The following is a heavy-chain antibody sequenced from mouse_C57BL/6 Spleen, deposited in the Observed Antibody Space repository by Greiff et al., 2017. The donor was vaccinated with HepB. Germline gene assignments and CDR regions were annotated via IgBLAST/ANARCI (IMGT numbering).Heavy chain of an antibody. CDR2: IRNKANNHAT. CDR1: GFTFSDAW. Sequence: DVMLVESGGGLVQPGGSMKLSCAASGFTFSDAWMDWVRQSPEKGLEWVAEIRNKANNHATYYAESVKGRFTISRDDSKSSVYLQMNSLRAEDTGIYYCTRRGFYLSLYGRAMDYWGQGTSVTVSS. J-gene: IGHJ4*01. D-gene: IGHD1-1*01. CDR3: TRRGFYLSLYGRAMDY. V-gene: IGHV6-6*01.